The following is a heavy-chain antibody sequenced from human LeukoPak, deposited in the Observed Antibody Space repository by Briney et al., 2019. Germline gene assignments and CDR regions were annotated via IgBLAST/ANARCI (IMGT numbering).Heavy chain of an antibody. J-gene: IGHJ5*02. Sequence: GGSLRLSCATSGFTFSSYAMTWVRQAPGKGLEWVSSIDANGAGTFYADSVKGRSSISRDNAKNTLGLQMHSLTAEDTAVYYCAKDQSYYNWFDPWGQGTLVTVSP. V-gene: IGHV3-23*01. D-gene: IGHD3-10*01. CDR2: IDANGAGT. CDR1: GFTFSSYA. CDR3: AKDQSYYNWFDP.